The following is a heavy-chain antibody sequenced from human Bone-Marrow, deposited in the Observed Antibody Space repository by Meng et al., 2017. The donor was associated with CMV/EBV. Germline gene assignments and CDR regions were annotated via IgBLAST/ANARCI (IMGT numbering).Heavy chain of an antibody. Sequence: ASVKVSCKASGYTFTGYYMHWVRQAPGQGLEWMGWINPNSGGTNYAQKFQGRVTMTRDTSINTAYMELSRLRSDDTAVYYCARGGDDCSSTTCSHYWGQGTLVTVSS. J-gene: IGHJ4*02. CDR2: INPNSGGT. D-gene: IGHD2-2*01. CDR3: ARGGDDCSSTTCSHY. CDR1: GYTFTGYY. V-gene: IGHV1-2*02.